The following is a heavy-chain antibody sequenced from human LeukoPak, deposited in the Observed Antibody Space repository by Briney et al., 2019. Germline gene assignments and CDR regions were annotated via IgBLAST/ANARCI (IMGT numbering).Heavy chain of an antibody. J-gene: IGHJ4*02. CDR2: IYHSGRT. D-gene: IGHD3-10*01. CDR1: GGSISSGDYS. V-gene: IGHV4-30-2*01. Sequence: PSETLSLTCAVSGGSISSGDYSWSWIRQPPGKGLEWIGYIYHSGRTYYNPSLKSRVTISIDRSKNQFSLKLSYVTAADTAVYYCARDLLWFGEAYFDYWGQGTLVTVSS. CDR3: ARDLLWFGEAYFDY.